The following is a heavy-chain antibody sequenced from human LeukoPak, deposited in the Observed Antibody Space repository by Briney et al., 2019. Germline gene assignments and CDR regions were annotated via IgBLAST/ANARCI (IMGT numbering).Heavy chain of an antibody. D-gene: IGHD1-26*01. CDR3: ASGSYWAKFDY. CDR1: GGSFSGYY. J-gene: IGHJ4*02. CDR2: INHSGST. V-gene: IGHV4-34*01. Sequence: SETLSLTCAVYGGSFSGYYWSWIRQPPGKGLEWIGEINHSGSTHYNPSFKSRVTISVDTSKNQFSLKLGSVTAADTAVYYCASGSYWAKFDYWGQGTLVTVSS.